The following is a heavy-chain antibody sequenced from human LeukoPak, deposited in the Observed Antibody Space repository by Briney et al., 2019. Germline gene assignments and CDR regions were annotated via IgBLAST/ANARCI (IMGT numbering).Heavy chain of an antibody. CDR3: AIPTGIEVPGPDH. V-gene: IGHV3-74*01. D-gene: IGHD6-19*01. CDR1: GFTFSNYL. CDR2: INVDETNA. Sequence: PEGSLRLSCAASGFTFSNYLMHWVRQAPGKGLVWVSRINVDETNAYADSVRGRLTISRDKSRNTLYLQMNSLRADDTAVYYCAIPTGIEVPGPDHWGQGTLVTVSS. J-gene: IGHJ4*02.